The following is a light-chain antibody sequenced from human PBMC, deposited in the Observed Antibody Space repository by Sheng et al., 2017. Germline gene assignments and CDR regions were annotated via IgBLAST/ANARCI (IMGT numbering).Light chain of an antibody. CDR3: QSYDYSLSGSV. Sequence: QPVLTQPPSASGTPGQRVTISCSGSSFNIGSHSVNWYHQLPGTAPKLLIYSNNQRPSGVPDRFSVSKSGTSASLAISGLQSEDEAVYYCQSYDYSLSGSVFGGGTKLTVL. V-gene: IGLV1-44*01. CDR2: SNN. CDR1: SFNIGSHS. J-gene: IGLJ3*02.